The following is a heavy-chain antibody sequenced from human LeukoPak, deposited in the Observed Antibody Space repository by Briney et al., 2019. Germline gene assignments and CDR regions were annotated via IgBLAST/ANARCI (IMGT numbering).Heavy chain of an antibody. CDR3: ASTGATSVYYYYGMDV. J-gene: IGHJ6*02. V-gene: IGHV4-39*01. Sequence: SETLSLTCTVSGGSISSSSYYWGWIRQPPGKGLEWIGSIYYSGSTYYNPSLKSRVTISVDTSKNRFSLKLSSVTAADTAVYYCASTGATSVYYYYGMDVWGQGTTVTVSS. CDR2: IYYSGST. CDR1: GGSISSSSYY. D-gene: IGHD1-26*01.